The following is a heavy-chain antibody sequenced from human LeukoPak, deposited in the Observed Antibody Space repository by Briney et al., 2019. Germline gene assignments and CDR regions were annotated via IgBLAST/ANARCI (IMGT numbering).Heavy chain of an antibody. V-gene: IGHV4-39*07. CDR2: IYYSGSA. J-gene: IGHJ3*02. CDR3: ARVGCSGGTCYGSRGAFDI. CDR1: GGSISDSSYY. D-gene: IGHD2-15*01. Sequence: PSETLSLTCTVSGGSISDSSYYWGWIRQPPGKGLEWIASIYYSGSANYKPSLKSRVTISVDTSKNQFSLKLTSLTAADTAMYYCARVGCSGGTCYGSRGAFDIWGQGTMVTVSS.